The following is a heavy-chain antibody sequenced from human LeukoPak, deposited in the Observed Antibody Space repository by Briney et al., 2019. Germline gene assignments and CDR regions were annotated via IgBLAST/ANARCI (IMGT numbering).Heavy chain of an antibody. CDR1: GFTVSSNY. Sequence: GGSLRLSCAASGFTVSSNYMSWVRQAPGKGLEWVSVIYSSGSTYYADSVKGRFTISRDNSKNTLDLQMNSLRAEDTAVYYCARDKGEAVALYYYYYGMDVWGQGTTVTVSS. CDR3: ARDKGEAVALYYYYYGMDV. D-gene: IGHD6-19*01. J-gene: IGHJ6*02. V-gene: IGHV3-53*01. CDR2: IYSSGST.